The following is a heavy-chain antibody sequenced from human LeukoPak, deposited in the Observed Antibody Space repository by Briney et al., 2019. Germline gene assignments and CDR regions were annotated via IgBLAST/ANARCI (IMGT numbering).Heavy chain of an antibody. CDR1: GYTFTSYD. Sequence: ASVKVSCKASGYTFTSYDINWVRQATGQGLEWMGWMNPNSGNTGYAQKFQGRVTMTRNTSISTAYMELSSLRSEDTAVYYGARVADDDYGDYYYYGMDVWGQGTTLTVSS. D-gene: IGHD4-17*01. J-gene: IGHJ6*02. CDR2: MNPNSGNT. V-gene: IGHV1-8*01. CDR3: ARVADDDYGDYYYYGMDV.